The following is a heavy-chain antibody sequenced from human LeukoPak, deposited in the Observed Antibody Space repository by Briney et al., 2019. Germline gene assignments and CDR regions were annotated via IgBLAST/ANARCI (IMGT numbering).Heavy chain of an antibody. D-gene: IGHD3-3*01. Sequence: GGSLRLSCAASGFTFSSYAMTWVRQAPGKGLEWVSAVSGSGSSTYYADSVKGRFTISRDNSKNTLYLQMNSLRAEDTAVYCCAKGGGYDFWSGGFDYWGQGTLGTVSS. CDR2: VSGSGSST. V-gene: IGHV3-23*01. CDR3: AKGGGYDFWSGGFDY. J-gene: IGHJ4*02. CDR1: GFTFSSYA.